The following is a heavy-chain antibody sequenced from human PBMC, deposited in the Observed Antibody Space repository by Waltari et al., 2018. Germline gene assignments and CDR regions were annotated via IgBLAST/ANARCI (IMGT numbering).Heavy chain of an antibody. V-gene: IGHV3-33*08. D-gene: IGHD3-10*01. Sequence: VQLVESGGGVVQPGRSLRLSCAASGFTFSSYGMHWVRQAPGKGLEWVAVIWYDGSNKYYADSVKGRFTISRDNSKNTLYLQMNSLRAEDTAMYYCARMVRGVIAFDYWGQGTLVTVSS. CDR2: IWYDGSNK. CDR1: GFTFSSYG. CDR3: ARMVRGVIAFDY. J-gene: IGHJ4*02.